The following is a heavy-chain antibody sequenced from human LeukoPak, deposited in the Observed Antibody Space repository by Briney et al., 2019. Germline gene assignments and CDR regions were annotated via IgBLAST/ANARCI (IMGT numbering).Heavy chain of an antibody. V-gene: IGHV3-15*01. Sequence: GGSLRLSRGASGFVFRNAYMTWVRPAPGKRLEWVGRIKSSPDGGTADYGAAVKGRFIMSRDDARNILYMQLRNGRAEDSAVYYCTTLSYDVHYWGQGTLVTVSS. D-gene: IGHD3-3*01. CDR2: IKSSPDGGTA. J-gene: IGHJ4*02. CDR3: TTLSYDVHY. CDR1: GFVFRNAY.